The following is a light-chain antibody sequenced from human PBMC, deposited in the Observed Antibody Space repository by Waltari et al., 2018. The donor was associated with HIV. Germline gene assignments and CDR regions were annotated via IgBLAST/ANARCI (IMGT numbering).Light chain of an antibody. CDR3: SSYGGSDNRVV. V-gene: IGLV2-8*01. J-gene: IGLJ2*01. CDR2: DGK. CDR1: DSDFAVYNY. Sequence: QSALTQPPSASGSPGQSVTISCTGTDSDFAVYNYVSWYHQHPGRAPKFLIYDGKKRPAGVPERFSGAKSGNTASLTGPGPQADDEAEYYCSSYGGSDNRVVFGGGTKLTVL.